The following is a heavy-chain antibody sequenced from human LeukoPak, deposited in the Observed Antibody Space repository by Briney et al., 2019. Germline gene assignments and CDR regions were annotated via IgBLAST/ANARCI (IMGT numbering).Heavy chain of an antibody. CDR3: AVPYGSGSYYIKRYYGMDV. Sequence: ASVKVSCKASGYTFTGCYMHWVRQAPGQGLEWMGWINPNSGGTNYAQKFQGRVTMTRDTSISAAYMELSRLRSDDTAVYYCAVPYGSGSYYIKRYYGMDVWGQGTTVTVSS. J-gene: IGHJ6*02. V-gene: IGHV1-2*02. D-gene: IGHD3-10*01. CDR2: INPNSGGT. CDR1: GYTFTGCY.